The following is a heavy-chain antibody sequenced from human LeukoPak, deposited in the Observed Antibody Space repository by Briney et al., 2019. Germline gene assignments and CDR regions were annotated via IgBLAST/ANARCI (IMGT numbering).Heavy chain of an antibody. D-gene: IGHD3-22*01. CDR1: GFTFSSYS. J-gene: IGHJ3*02. CDR2: ISSSSSTI. Sequence: PGGSLRLSCAASGFTFSSYSLSWVRQAPGKGLEWVSYISSSSSTIYYADSVKGRFTISRDNAKNSLYLQMNSLRAEDTAVYYCASSTGHYYDSSGYYYNGGAFDIWGQGTMVTVSS. V-gene: IGHV3-48*01. CDR3: ASSTGHYYDSSGYYYNGGAFDI.